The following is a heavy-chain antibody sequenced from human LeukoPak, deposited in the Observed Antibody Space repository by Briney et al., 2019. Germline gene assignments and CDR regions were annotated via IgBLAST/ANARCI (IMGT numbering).Heavy chain of an antibody. Sequence: PSQTLSLTCTVSGGSISSGGYYWSWIRQHPGKGLEWIGFIFYSGSTYYNPSLKSRVTMSVDTSKNQFSLKLSSVTAADTAVYYCARHRVTMVRGQPVGYYCYYYMDVWGKGTTVTVSS. V-gene: IGHV4-31*03. CDR1: GGSISSGGYY. CDR3: ARHRVTMVRGQPVGYYCYYYMDV. CDR2: IFYSGST. D-gene: IGHD3-10*01. J-gene: IGHJ6*03.